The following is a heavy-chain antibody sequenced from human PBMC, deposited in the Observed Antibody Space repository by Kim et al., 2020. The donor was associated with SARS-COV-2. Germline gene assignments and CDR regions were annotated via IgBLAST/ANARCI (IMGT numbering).Heavy chain of an antibody. J-gene: IGHJ6*03. CDR1: GYTFSNYD. Sequence: ASVKVSCKASGYTFSNYDVNWVRQATGQGLEWMGWMNPNSGNTGYAQKFQGRATMTRDDSISTAYMELSSLSSEDTAVYYFARGPTLGRGVTTAPFRMDV. CDR2: MNPNSGNT. D-gene: IGHD3-10*01. V-gene: IGHV1-8*02. CDR3: ARGPTLGRGVTTAPFRMDV.